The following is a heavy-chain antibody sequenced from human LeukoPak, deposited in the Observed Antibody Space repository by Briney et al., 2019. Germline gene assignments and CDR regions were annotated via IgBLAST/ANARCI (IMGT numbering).Heavy chain of an antibody. CDR2: IHPGASDT. Sequence: GESLKISCKGSGYSFDTYWIAWVRQMPGKGIERMGIIHPGASDTRYSPSFQGQVTISADKSISTAYLQWSSLKASDTAMYYCARQRLASLSVDAFAIWGQGTMVTVSS. CDR1: GYSFDTYW. V-gene: IGHV5-51*01. J-gene: IGHJ3*02. CDR3: ARQRLASLSVDAFAI. D-gene: IGHD5-12*01.